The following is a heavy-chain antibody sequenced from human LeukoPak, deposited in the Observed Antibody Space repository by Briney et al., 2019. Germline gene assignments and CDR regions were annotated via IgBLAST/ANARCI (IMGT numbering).Heavy chain of an antibody. CDR1: GGSISSGNYY. CDR3: ARGPKNSGSSFDP. J-gene: IGHJ5*02. D-gene: IGHD1-7*01. CDR2: IYYSGST. V-gene: IGHV4-30-4*08. Sequence: SETLSLTCSVSGGSISSGNYYWTWIRQPPEKGLEWIGYIYYSGSTYYNPSLKSRINISVDTSKNQFSLKLSSVTAADMAVYYCARGPKNSGSSFDPWGQGTLVTVSS.